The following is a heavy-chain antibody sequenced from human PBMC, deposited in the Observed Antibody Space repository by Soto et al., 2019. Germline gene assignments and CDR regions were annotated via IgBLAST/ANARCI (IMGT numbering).Heavy chain of an antibody. Sequence: PGGSLRLSCAASGFTFSSYGMHWVRQAPGKGLEWVAVIWYDGSNKYYADSVKGRFTISRDNSKNTLYLQMNSLRAEDTAVYYCARSGFLEWLAGPTQQHYYYYGMDVWGQGTTVTVSS. CDR3: ARSGFLEWLAGPTQQHYYYYGMDV. CDR2: IWYDGSNK. D-gene: IGHD3-3*01. V-gene: IGHV3-33*01. J-gene: IGHJ6*02. CDR1: GFTFSSYG.